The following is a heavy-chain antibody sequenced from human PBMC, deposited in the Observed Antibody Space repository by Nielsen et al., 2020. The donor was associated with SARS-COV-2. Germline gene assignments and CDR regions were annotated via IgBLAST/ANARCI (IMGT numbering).Heavy chain of an antibody. V-gene: IGHV3-23*01. D-gene: IGHD2-15*01. J-gene: IGHJ4*02. CDR2: ISGSGGST. Sequence: GGSLRLSCAASGFTFSSYAMSWVRQAPGKGLEWVSAISGSGGSTYYADSVKGRFTISRDNSKNTVYLEMNRLRAEDTAVYFCAKEKGYCSGGRCRSPFDSWGQGALVTVSS. CDR3: AKEKGYCSGGRCRSPFDS. CDR1: GFTFSSYA.